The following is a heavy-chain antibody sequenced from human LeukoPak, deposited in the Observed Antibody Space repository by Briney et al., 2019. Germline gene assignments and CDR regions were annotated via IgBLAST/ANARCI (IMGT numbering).Heavy chain of an antibody. CDR2: ISYDGSNK. J-gene: IGHJ4*02. V-gene: IGHV3-30-3*01. D-gene: IGHD2-15*01. CDR1: GFIFNTFW. Sequence: GGSLRLSCAASGFIFNTFWMNWVRQAPGKGLEWVAVISYDGSNKYYADSVKGRFTISRDNSKNTLYLQMNSLRAEDTAVYYCARDHCSGGSCYQGNFDYWGQGTLVTVSS. CDR3: ARDHCSGGSCYQGNFDY.